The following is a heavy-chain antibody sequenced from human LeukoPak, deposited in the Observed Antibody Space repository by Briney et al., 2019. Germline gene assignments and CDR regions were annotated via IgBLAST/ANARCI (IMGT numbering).Heavy chain of an antibody. CDR3: AKEDWDLDAFDI. Sequence: GGSLRLSCAASGFTFSSYAMSWVRQAPGRGLKWVSAISGSGSSTYYADSVKGRFTISRDNSKNTLYLQMNSLRAEDTAVYYCAKEDWDLDAFDIWGQGTMVTVSS. J-gene: IGHJ3*02. CDR2: ISGSGSST. CDR1: GFTFSSYA. D-gene: IGHD3/OR15-3a*01. V-gene: IGHV3-23*01.